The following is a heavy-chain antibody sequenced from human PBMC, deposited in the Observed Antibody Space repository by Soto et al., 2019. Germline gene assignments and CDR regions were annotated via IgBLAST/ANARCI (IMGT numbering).Heavy chain of an antibody. J-gene: IGHJ1*01. Sequence: EVQLVESGGGLIQPGGSLRLSCAASGFTVSSNYMNWVRQAPGKGLEWVSVIYSGGSTYYADSVKGRFTISRENSKNSLYLQMYSLRADDTAVYYCARDRVESGYPEYFQHWGQGNRVTVP. V-gene: IGHV3-53*01. CDR2: IYSGGST. CDR3: ARDRVESGYPEYFQH. D-gene: IGHD3-22*01. CDR1: GFTVSSNY.